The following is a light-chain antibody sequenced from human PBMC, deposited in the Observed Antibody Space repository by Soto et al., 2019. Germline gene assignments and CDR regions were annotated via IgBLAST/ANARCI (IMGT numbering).Light chain of an antibody. V-gene: IGKV1-5*02. CDR1: QSISNW. CDR2: HAS. Sequence: SNMNQSPFTLSSSVRDGVPIICRASQSISNWLAWYQQKPGTAPKLLIYHASTLESGVPSRFSGSGSGTEFTLTISSLQPDDFATYYCQHYNSYSFGQGTKVDI. CDR3: QHYNSYS. J-gene: IGKJ1*01.